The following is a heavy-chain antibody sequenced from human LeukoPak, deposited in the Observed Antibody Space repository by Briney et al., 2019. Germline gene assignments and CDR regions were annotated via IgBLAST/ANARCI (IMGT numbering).Heavy chain of an antibody. J-gene: IGHJ6*02. CDR2: IKSKTDGGTT. D-gene: IGHD2-2*01. Sequence: GGSLRLSCAASGFTFSNAWMSWVRQAPGKGLEWVGRIKSKTDGGTTDYAAPVKSRFTISRDDSKNTLYLQMNSLKTEDTAVYYCTTAVVVPAASYYYYYYGMDVWGQGTTVTVSS. V-gene: IGHV3-15*01. CDR1: GFTFSNAW. CDR3: TTAVVVPAASYYYYYYGMDV.